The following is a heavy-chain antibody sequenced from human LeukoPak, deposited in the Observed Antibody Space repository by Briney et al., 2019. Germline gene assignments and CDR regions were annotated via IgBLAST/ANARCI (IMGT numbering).Heavy chain of an antibody. CDR2: VYYSGST. Sequence: SETLSLTCTVSGGSISSSSYYWAWIRQPPGKGLEWIANVYYSGSTYYNSSLKSRVTISADTSKNQFSLNLRSVTAADTAVYYCARLLSPGWFDPWGQGTLVTVSS. J-gene: IGHJ5*02. D-gene: IGHD2/OR15-2a*01. CDR3: ARLLSPGWFDP. CDR1: GGSISSSSYY. V-gene: IGHV4-39*01.